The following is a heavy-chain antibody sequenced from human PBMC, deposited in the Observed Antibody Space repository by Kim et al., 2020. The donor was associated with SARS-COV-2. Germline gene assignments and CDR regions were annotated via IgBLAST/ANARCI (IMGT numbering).Heavy chain of an antibody. D-gene: IGHD3-10*01. J-gene: IGHJ4*02. CDR3: ARGRGSGSYFNGY. V-gene: IGHV4-34*01. Sequence: YTPSLKSRVAISVDTSKDQVSLRLTSMTAADTGVYYCARGRGSGSYFNGYWGQGTLVTVSS.